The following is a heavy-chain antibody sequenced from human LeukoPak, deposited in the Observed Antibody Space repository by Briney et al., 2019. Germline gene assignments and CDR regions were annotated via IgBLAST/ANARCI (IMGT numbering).Heavy chain of an antibody. Sequence: GGSLRLSCAASGFTFSNSAMSWVRQAAGKGLEWDAGISGSGGSTYYADSVKGRFTISRDNSKNTLYLQMNSLRAEDTAVYYCAKDSRIAAAGTDYWGQGTLVTVSS. CDR1: GFTFSNSA. CDR3: AKDSRIAAAGTDY. V-gene: IGHV3-23*01. D-gene: IGHD6-13*01. CDR2: ISGSGGST. J-gene: IGHJ4*02.